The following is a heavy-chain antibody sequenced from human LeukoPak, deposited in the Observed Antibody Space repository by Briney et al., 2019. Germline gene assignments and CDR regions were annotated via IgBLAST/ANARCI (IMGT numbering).Heavy chain of an antibody. CDR2: IKEDGSAT. D-gene: IGHD2/OR15-2a*01. CDR1: GFTFSTNW. V-gene: IGHV3-7*01. J-gene: IGHJ4*02. CDR3: ARGGTRSPID. Sequence: PGGSLRLSCAASGFTFSTNWMIWLRQAPEKGLEWVANIKEDGSATYYVDSAKGRFTISRDNAKNSLFLQMNSLRAEDTAIYYCARGGTRSPIDWGPGTLVTVSS.